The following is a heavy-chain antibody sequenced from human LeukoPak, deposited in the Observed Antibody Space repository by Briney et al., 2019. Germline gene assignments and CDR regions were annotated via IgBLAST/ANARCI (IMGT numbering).Heavy chain of an antibody. CDR2: IWYDGSNK. J-gene: IGHJ3*02. D-gene: IGHD5-24*01. Sequence: GRSLRLSCAASGFTFSNYGMHWVRQAPGKGLEWVAVIWYDGSNKYYADSVKGRFTISRDNSKNTLYLQMNSLRAEDTAVYYCARDPMGTTRGIAFDIWGQGTMVTVS. V-gene: IGHV3-33*01. CDR3: ARDPMGTTRGIAFDI. CDR1: GFTFSNYG.